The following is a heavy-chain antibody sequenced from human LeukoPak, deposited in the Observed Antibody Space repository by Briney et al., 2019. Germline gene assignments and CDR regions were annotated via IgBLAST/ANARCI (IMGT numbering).Heavy chain of an antibody. J-gene: IGHJ6*03. CDR2: IYPGDSDT. D-gene: IGHD2-15*01. V-gene: IGHV5-51*01. CDR3: ARHGRVSYYYYYYMDV. Sequence: GESLKISCKGSGYSFTSYWIGWVRQMPGKGLEWMGIIYPGDSDTRYSPSFQGQVTISADKSISTAYLQWSSLKASDTAMYYCARHGRVSYYYYYYMDVWGKGTTVTISS. CDR1: GYSFTSYW.